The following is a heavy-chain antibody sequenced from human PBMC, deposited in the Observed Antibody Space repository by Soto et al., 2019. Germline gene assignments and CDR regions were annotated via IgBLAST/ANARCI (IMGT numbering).Heavy chain of an antibody. D-gene: IGHD1-1*01. J-gene: IGHJ5*02. CDR1: GYTFTDYY. CDR2: INPSGGRT. Sequence: QVQLVQSGAEVKKPGASVKVSCKASGYTFTDYYIHWVRQAPGQGLEWMGMINPSGGRTGYAEKFQGRLTLTSDTSASTVYMELSSLRSEDTAVYTCARDKLDRVPSDWFDHWGQGTQVTVSS. CDR3: ARDKLDRVPSDWFDH. V-gene: IGHV1-46*01.